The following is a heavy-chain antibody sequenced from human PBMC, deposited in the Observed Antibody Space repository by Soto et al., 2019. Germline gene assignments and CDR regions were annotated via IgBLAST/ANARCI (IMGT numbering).Heavy chain of an antibody. CDR2: IYYSGST. Sequence: SETLSLACTVSGGSISSYYWSWIRQPPGKGLEWIGYIYYSGSTNYNPSLKSRVTISVDTSKNQFSLRLSSVTAADTAVYYCVRDACTSSHFDYWGQGTLVTVSS. V-gene: IGHV4-59*01. CDR1: GGSISSYY. CDR3: VRDACTSSHFDY. J-gene: IGHJ4*02. D-gene: IGHD2-2*01.